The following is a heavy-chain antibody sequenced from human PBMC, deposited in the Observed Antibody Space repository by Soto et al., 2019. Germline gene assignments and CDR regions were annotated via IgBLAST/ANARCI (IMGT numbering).Heavy chain of an antibody. CDR3: ARARRGSYRDY. J-gene: IGHJ4*02. CDR1: GFTFSSYW. D-gene: IGHD1-26*01. V-gene: IGHV3-7*03. Sequence: GGSLRLSCAASGFTFSSYWMSWVRQAPGKGLEWVANIKEDGSEKYYVDSVKGRFTISRDNAKNSLYLQMNGLRAEDTAVYYCARARRGSYRDYWGQGTLVTVSS. CDR2: IKEDGSEK.